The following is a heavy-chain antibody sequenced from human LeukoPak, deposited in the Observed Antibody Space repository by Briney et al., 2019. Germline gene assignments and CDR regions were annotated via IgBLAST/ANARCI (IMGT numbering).Heavy chain of an antibody. J-gene: IGHJ4*02. Sequence: PGGSLRLSCAASGFTFSSYAMSWVRQAPGKGLEWVSAISGSGGSTYYADSVKGRFTISRDISKNTLYLQMISLRAEDTAVYYCAVYCSGGTCYPEGSDFDYWGQGTLVTVSS. CDR1: GFTFSSYA. V-gene: IGHV3-23*01. D-gene: IGHD2-15*01. CDR3: AVYCSGGTCYPEGSDFDY. CDR2: ISGSGGST.